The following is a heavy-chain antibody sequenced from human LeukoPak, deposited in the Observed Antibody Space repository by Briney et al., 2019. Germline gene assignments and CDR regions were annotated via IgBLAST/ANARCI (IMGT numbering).Heavy chain of an antibody. J-gene: IGHJ3*02. CDR1: GFTFDDYA. CDR2: ISWNSGSI. Sequence: PGGSLRLSCAASGFTFDDYAMHWVRQAPGKGLEWVSGISWNSGSIGYADSVKGRFTISRDNAKNSLYLQMNSLRAEDMALYYCAKDIRGGSYELSANAFDIWGQGTMVTVSS. V-gene: IGHV3-9*03. CDR3: AKDIRGGSYELSANAFDI. D-gene: IGHD1-26*01.